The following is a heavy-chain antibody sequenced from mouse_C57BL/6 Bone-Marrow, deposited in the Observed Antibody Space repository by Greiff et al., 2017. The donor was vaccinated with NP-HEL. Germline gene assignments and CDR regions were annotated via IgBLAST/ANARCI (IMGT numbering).Heavy chain of an antibody. CDR1: GYSFTDYN. Sequence: EVKVVESGPELVKPGASVKISCKASGYSFTDYNMNWVKQSNGKSLEWIGVINPNYGTTSYNQKFKGKATLTVDQSSSTAYMQLNSLTSEDSAVYYCARALYYGSNDYWGQGTTLTVSS. J-gene: IGHJ2*01. CDR2: INPNYGTT. D-gene: IGHD1-1*01. V-gene: IGHV1-39*01. CDR3: ARALYYGSNDY.